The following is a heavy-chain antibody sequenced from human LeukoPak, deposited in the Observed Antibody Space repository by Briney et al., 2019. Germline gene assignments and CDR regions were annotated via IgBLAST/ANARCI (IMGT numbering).Heavy chain of an antibody. D-gene: IGHD3-10*01. J-gene: IGHJ4*02. CDR1: GTTLSNYA. CDR2: MSGSGGGT. CDR3: AKRGIVIRGLLVFGFHTEAYYFDS. Sequence: GGSLRLSCVVSGTTLSNYAMSWVRQAPGKGLEWVSGMSGSGGGTKYADSVKGRFTISRDNSLNTLYLQMNSLRAEDTAVYFCAKRGIVIRGLLVFGFHTEAYYFDSWGQGILVTVSS. V-gene: IGHV3-23*01.